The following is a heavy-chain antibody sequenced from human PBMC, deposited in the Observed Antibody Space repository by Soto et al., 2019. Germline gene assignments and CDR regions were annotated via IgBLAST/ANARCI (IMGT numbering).Heavy chain of an antibody. J-gene: IGHJ4*02. V-gene: IGHV1-69*02. CDR2: IIPILGIA. CDR1: GGTFSSYT. CDR3: ASGSDYYYYDRNGYYY. Sequence: GASVKVSCKASGGTFSSYTISWVRQAPGQGLEWMGRIIPILGIANYAQKFQGRVTITADESTSTAYMELSSLRSEDTAVYYCASGSDYYYYDRNGYYYRGQGTLVTVSS. D-gene: IGHD3-22*01.